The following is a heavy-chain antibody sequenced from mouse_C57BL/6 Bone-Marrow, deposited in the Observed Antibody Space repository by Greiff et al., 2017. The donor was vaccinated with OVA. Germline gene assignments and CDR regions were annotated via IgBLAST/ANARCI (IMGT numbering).Heavy chain of an antibody. V-gene: IGHV15-2*01. CDR1: DSEVFPIAY. J-gene: IGHJ1*03. CDR2: ILPSIGRT. CDR3: ARQITTVVATRYFDV. D-gene: IGHD1-1*01. Sequence: VQLQQSGSELRSPGSSVKLSCKDFDSEVFPIAYMSWVRQKPGHGFEWIGGILPSIGRTIYGEKFEDKATLDADTLSNTAYLELNSLTSEDSAIYYCARQITTVVATRYFDVWGTGTTVTVSS.